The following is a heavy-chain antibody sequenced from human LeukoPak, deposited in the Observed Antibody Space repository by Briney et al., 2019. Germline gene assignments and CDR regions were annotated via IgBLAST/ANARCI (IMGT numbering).Heavy chain of an antibody. CDR2: IIPILGIA. Sequence: SVKVSCKASGGTFSSYAISWVRQAPGQGLEWMGRIIPILGIANYAQKFQGRVTITADKSTSTAYMELSSLRSEDTAVYYCARPGGYDSSGYDDYWGQGTLVTVSS. D-gene: IGHD3-22*01. CDR1: GGTFSSYA. CDR3: ARPGGYDSSGYDDY. V-gene: IGHV1-69*04. J-gene: IGHJ4*02.